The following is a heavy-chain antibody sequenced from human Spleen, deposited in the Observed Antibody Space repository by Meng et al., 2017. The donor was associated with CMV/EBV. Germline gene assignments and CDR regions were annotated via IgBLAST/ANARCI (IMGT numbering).Heavy chain of an antibody. J-gene: IGHJ5*02. CDR1: SGYYY. D-gene: IGHD3-22*01. CDR3: ARTYYYDSSGYYPRRWFDP. V-gene: IGHV4-30-4*08. CDR2: IYYSGST. Sequence: SGYYYWSWIRRPPGKGLEWIAYIYYSGSTYYNPSLKSRVTVSVDTSKNQFSLWLYSVTDADTAVYYCARTYYYDSSGYYPRRWFDPWGQGTLVTVSS.